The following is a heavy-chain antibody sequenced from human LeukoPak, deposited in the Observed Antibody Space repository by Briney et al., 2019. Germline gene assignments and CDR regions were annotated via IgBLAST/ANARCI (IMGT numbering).Heavy chain of an antibody. CDR2: IWYDGSNK. J-gene: IGHJ4*02. V-gene: IGHV3-33*01. CDR1: GFTFSSYG. CDR3: ARVGRGYGDYSTNFDY. Sequence: PGGSLRLSCAASGFTFSSYGMHWVRQAPGKGLEWVAVIWYDGSNKYYADSVKGRFTISRDNSKNTLYLQMNSLRAEDTAVYYCARVGRGYGDYSTNFDYWGQGTLVTVSS. D-gene: IGHD4-17*01.